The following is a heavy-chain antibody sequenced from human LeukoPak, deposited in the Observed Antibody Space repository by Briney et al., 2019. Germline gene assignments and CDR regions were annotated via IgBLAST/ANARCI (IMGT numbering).Heavy chain of an antibody. J-gene: IGHJ6*03. CDR1: GFTFSSYS. D-gene: IGHD3-22*01. Sequence: GGSLRLSCAASGFTFSSYSMNWVRQAPRKGLEWVSSISSSSSYIYYADSVKGRFTISRDNAKNSLYLQMNSLRAEDTAVYYCARERNYDKYYYYMDVGGKGTTVTVSS. CDR2: ISSSSSYI. CDR3: ARERNYDKYYYYMDV. V-gene: IGHV3-21*01.